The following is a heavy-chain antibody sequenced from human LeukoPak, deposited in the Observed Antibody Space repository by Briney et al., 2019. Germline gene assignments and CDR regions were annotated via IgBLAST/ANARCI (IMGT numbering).Heavy chain of an antibody. Sequence: SETLSLTCTVSGGSISSYYWSWIRQPPGKGLEWIGYIYYSGSTNYNPSLKSRVTISVDTSENQFSLKLSSVTAADTAVYYCARDLYGDSFDYWGQGTLVTVSS. CDR1: GGSISSYY. CDR2: IYYSGST. V-gene: IGHV4-59*01. J-gene: IGHJ4*02. CDR3: ARDLYGDSFDY. D-gene: IGHD4-17*01.